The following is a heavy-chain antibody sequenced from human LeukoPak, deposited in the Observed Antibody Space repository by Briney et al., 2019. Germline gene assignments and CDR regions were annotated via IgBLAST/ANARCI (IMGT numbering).Heavy chain of an antibody. J-gene: IGHJ4*02. Sequence: SETLSLTCAVYGGSFSGYYWSWIRQPPGKGLEWIGEINHSGSTNYNPSLKSRVTISVDTSKNQFSLKLSSVTAADTAVYYCAIGDAWGFDYWGQGTLVTVSS. CDR1: GGSFSGYY. V-gene: IGHV4-34*01. CDR2: INHSGST. D-gene: IGHD3-16*01. CDR3: AIGDAWGFDY.